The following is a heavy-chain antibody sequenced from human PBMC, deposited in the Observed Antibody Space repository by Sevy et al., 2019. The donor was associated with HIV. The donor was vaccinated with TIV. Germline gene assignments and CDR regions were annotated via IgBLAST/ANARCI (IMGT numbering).Heavy chain of an antibody. CDR1: GFTFSSYA. CDR3: GNQGHSSGWYYFDY. CDR2: ISASGGTT. J-gene: IGHJ4*02. V-gene: IGHV3-23*01. Sequence: GGSLRLSCAASGFTFSSYAMSWVRQAPKKGLEWVSTISASGGTTYYADSVKGRFIISRDNSKNTLYLQMNTLRAEDTAVYYCGNQGHSSGWYYFDYWGQGTLVTVSS. D-gene: IGHD6-19*01.